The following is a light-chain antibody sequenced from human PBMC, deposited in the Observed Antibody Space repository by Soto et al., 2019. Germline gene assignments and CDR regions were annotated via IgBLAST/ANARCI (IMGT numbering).Light chain of an antibody. CDR3: QSYDSSLSGPVV. Sequence: QSVLTQPPSVSGAPGQRVTISCTGSSSNIGAGYDEHWYQQLPGTAPKLLIYGNSNRPSGVPDRFSGSKSGTSASLAITGLQAEDEADYYCQSYDSSLSGPVVFGGGTQLTVL. V-gene: IGLV1-40*01. CDR1: SSNIGAGYD. CDR2: GNS. J-gene: IGLJ2*01.